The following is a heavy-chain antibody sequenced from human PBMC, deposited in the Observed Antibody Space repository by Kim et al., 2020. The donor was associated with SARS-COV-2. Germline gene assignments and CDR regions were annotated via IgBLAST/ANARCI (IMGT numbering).Heavy chain of an antibody. CDR2: INHSGST. CDR3: ARGRSSGSERYFDY. V-gene: IGHV4-34*01. CDR1: GGSFSGYY. Sequence: SETLSLTCAVYGGSFSGYYWSWIRQPPGKGLEWIGEINHSGSTNYNPSLKSRVTISVDTSKNQFALKLSSVTAADTAVYYCARGRSSGSERYFDYWGQGTLVTVSS. J-gene: IGHJ4*02. D-gene: IGHD1-26*01.